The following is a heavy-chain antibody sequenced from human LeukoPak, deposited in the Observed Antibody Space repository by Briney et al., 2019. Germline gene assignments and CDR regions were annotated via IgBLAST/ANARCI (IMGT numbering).Heavy chain of an antibody. Sequence: ASVKVSCKASGYTFTSYDINWVRQATGQGLEWVAWISPNSGVTNYAQKFQGWVTMTRDTSISTAYMELSRLTSDDTAVYYCARMGDSGSYGFDIWGQGTMVTVSS. CDR1: GYTFTSYD. CDR2: ISPNSGVT. V-gene: IGHV1-2*04. J-gene: IGHJ3*02. CDR3: ARMGDSGSYGFDI. D-gene: IGHD3-10*01.